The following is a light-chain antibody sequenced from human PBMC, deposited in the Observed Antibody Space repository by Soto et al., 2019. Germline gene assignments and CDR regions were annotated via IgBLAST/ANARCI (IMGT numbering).Light chain of an antibody. Sequence: DIVMTQSPDSLAVSLGERATINCKSSQSVLYTSNNKNYLAWYQQKPGQPPRLLIYWASTRESGVPDRFSGSGSGTDFTLTIGSLQAEDVAIYYCQQYYSSLTFVQGTKVDIK. CDR3: QQYYSSLT. V-gene: IGKV4-1*01. J-gene: IGKJ1*01. CDR1: QSVLYTSNNKNY. CDR2: WAS.